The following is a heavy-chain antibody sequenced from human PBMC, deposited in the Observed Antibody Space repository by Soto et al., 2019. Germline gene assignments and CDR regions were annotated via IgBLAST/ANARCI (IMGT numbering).Heavy chain of an antibody. J-gene: IGHJ3*01. Sequence: PGASLKISCKGSGYNFNSYWIGWVRQMPGKGLECMGIISPGDSKTRYSPSFQGQVTISVDKSITTAHLQWNSLKASDTAMYFCARQRQACSSTSCYYPFDRWGQGTMVTVSS. CDR3: ARQRQACSSTSCYYPFDR. CDR1: GYNFNSYW. CDR2: ISPGDSKT. D-gene: IGHD2-2*01. V-gene: IGHV5-51*01.